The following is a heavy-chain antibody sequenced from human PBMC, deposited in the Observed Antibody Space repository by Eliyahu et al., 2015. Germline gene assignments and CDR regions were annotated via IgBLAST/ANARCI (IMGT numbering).Heavy chain of an antibody. CDR1: GGTFSSYA. J-gene: IGHJ6*02. CDR3: ARDDPMEVVPAAMRPDYYYGMDV. Sequence: QVQLVQSGAEVKKPGSSVKVSCKASGGTFSSYAISXVRQAPGQGLEWMGRIIPILGIANYAQKFQGRVTITADKSTSTAYMELSSLRSEDTAVYYCARDDPMEVVPAAMRPDYYYGMDVWGQGTTVTVSS. CDR2: IIPILGIA. D-gene: IGHD2-2*01. V-gene: IGHV1-69*04.